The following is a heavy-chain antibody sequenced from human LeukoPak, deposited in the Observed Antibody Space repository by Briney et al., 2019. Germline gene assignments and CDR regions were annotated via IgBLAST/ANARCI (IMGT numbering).Heavy chain of an antibody. Sequence: SVKVSCKAFGGTFSSYAISWVRQAPGQGLEWMGGIIPIFGTANYAQKFQGRVTMTRNTSISTAYMELSSLRSEDTAVYYCARLRGGPHIGSYGYYVDYWGQGTLVTVSS. CDR3: ARLRGGPHIGSYGYYVDY. CDR1: GGTFSSYA. V-gene: IGHV1-69*05. CDR2: IIPIFGTA. D-gene: IGHD5-18*01. J-gene: IGHJ4*02.